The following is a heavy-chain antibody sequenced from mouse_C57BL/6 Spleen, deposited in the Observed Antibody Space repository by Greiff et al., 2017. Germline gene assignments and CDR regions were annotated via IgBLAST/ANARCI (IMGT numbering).Heavy chain of an antibody. CDR3: ARRGYGSSYRDFDY. CDR1: GYTFTSYG. J-gene: IGHJ2*01. Sequence: EVQVVESGAELVRPGSSVKMSCKTSGYTFTSYGINWVKQRPGQGLEWIGYIYIGNGYTEYNEKFKGKATLTSDTSSSTAYMQLSSLTSEDSAIYFCARRGYGSSYRDFDYWGQGTTLTVSS. CDR2: IYIGNGYT. V-gene: IGHV1-58*01. D-gene: IGHD1-1*01.